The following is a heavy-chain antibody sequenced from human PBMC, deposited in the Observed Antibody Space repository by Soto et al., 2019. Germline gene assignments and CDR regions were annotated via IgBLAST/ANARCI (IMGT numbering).Heavy chain of an antibody. D-gene: IGHD6-13*01. CDR1: GGSISSGDYY. CDR3: ARGNEQQLVLGLVACDI. Sequence: QVQLQESGPGLVKPSQTLSLTCTVSGGSISSGDYYWSWIRQPPGNGLEWIGYIYYSGSTYYNPSLKSRVTITVDTSKTQFSLKRSSVTAAYTAVYYCARGNEQQLVLGLVACDIWGQGTMVTVSS. CDR2: IYYSGST. J-gene: IGHJ3*02. V-gene: IGHV4-30-4*01.